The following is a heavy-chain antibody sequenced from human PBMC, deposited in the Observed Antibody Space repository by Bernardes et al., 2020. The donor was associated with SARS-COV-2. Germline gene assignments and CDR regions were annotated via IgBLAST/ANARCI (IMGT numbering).Heavy chain of an antibody. CDR3: ARDLVVPAHYYGMDV. J-gene: IGHJ6*02. V-gene: IGHV3-30-3*01. CDR1: GFTFSSYA. CDR2: ISYDGSNK. Sequence: LRLSCAASGFTFSSYAMHWVRQAPGKGLEWVAVISYDGSNKYYADSVKGRFTISRDNSKNTLYLQMNSLRAEDTAVYYCARDLVVPAHYYGMDVWGQGTTVNVS. D-gene: IGHD2-2*01.